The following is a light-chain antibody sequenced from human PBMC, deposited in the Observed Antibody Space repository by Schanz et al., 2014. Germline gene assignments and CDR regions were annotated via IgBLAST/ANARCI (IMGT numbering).Light chain of an antibody. CDR2: DAS. V-gene: IGKV1-5*01. J-gene: IGKJ1*01. Sequence: DMQMTQSPSTLSASVGDRVTITCRASQSIRNWLAWYQQKPGKAPKLLIYDASSLESGVPSRFSGSGSGTEFTLTISSLQPEDFATYYCQQYNSYSEWTFGQGTKVEIK. CDR3: QQYNSYSEWT. CDR1: QSIRNW.